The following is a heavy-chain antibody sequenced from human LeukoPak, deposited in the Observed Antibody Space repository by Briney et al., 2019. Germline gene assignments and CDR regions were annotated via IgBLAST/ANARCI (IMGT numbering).Heavy chain of an antibody. V-gene: IGHV3-74*01. CDR3: ARGNYYGVDV. J-gene: IGHJ6*02. Sequence: PGGSLRLSCAASGFTFSSYWMHWVRQAPGKGLLWVSRINSDGTTTYYADSVKGRFTISRDNAKNTLYLQVNSLRAEDTAVYYCARGNYYGVDVWGQGTTVTVS. CDR2: INSDGTTT. CDR1: GFTFSSYW.